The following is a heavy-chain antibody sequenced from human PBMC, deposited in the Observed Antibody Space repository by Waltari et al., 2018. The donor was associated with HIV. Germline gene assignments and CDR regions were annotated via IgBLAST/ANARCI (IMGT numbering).Heavy chain of an antibody. CDR1: GRTRSDFA. CDR3: ARGTTWLANVLES. V-gene: IGHV1-3*01. J-gene: IGHJ1*01. Sequence: QVPLVQSGPAVKRPGASVHISCEASGRTRSDFAVHWVRQAPGQGLEWMGWINVALDERRLSERFQGRVSLDRDTSQTTVFMKLINLRSDDTAVYFCARGTTWLANVLESWGQGTLVTVSS. D-gene: IGHD6-19*01. CDR2: INVALDER.